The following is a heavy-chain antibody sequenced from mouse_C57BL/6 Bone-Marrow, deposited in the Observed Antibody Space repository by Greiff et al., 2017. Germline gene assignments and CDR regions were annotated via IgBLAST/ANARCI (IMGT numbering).Heavy chain of an antibody. CDR2: ISYDGSN. CDR3: ARARFRPDYYAMDY. Sequence: EVKLQESGPGLVKPSQSLSLTCSVTGYSITSGYYWNWIRQFPGNKLEWMGYISYDGSNNYNPSLKNRISITRDTSKNQFFLKLNSVTTEDTATYYCARARFRPDYYAMDYWGQGTSVTVSS. J-gene: IGHJ4*01. V-gene: IGHV3-6*01. CDR1: GYSITSGYY.